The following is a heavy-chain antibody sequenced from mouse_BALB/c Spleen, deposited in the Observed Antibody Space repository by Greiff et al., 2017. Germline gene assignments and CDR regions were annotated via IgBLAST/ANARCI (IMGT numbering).Heavy chain of an antibody. CDR2: ISYSGST. D-gene: IGHD1-1*01. CDR1: GYSITSDYA. CDR3: ASGDGSSFFDY. Sequence: DVQLQESGPGLVKPSQSLSLTCTVTGYSITSDYAWYWIRQFPGNKLEWMGYISYSGSTSYNPSLKSRISITRDTSKNQFFLQLNSVTTEDTATYYCASGDGSSFFDYWGQGTTLTVSS. J-gene: IGHJ2*01. V-gene: IGHV3-2*02.